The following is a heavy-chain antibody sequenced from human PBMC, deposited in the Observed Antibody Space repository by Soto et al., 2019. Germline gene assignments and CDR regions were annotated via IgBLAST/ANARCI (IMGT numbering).Heavy chain of an antibody. CDR1: GFTFTRFS. J-gene: IGHJ4*02. CDR2: ISSTTNYI. Sequence: GGSLRLSCAASGFTFTRFSMNWVRQAPGKGLEWVSSISSTTNYIYYGDSMKGRFTISRDNAKNSLYLGMNSLRAEDTAVYYCARESEDLTSNFDYWGQGTLVTVSS. V-gene: IGHV3-21*06. CDR3: ARESEDLTSNFDY.